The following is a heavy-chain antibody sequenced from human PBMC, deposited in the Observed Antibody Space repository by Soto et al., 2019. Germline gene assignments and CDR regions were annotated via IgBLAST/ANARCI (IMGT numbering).Heavy chain of an antibody. CDR2: ISGSGGST. J-gene: IGHJ4*02. D-gene: IGHD3-22*01. CDR3: AKDTYYHDSSGYYIFDY. Sequence: GGSLRLSCAASGFTFSSYAMSWVRPAPGKGLEWVSAISGSGGSTYYADSVKGRFTISRDNSKNTVYLQMNSLRAEDTAVYYCAKDTYYHDSSGYYIFDYWGQGTLVTVSS. CDR1: GFTFSSYA. V-gene: IGHV3-23*01.